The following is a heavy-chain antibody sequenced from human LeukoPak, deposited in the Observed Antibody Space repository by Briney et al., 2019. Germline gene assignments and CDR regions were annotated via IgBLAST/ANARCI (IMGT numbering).Heavy chain of an antibody. CDR1: GGSMRTYY. V-gene: IGHV4-59*01. Sequence: SETLSLTCTVSGGSMRTYYWSWIRHPPGKGLEWVGCIYYTGGTNYNPSLKSRITISVDTSKNQFSLRLNFVTAADTAVYYCARRLAVTGRYYFDYWGQGTLVTVSS. CDR3: ARRLAVTGRYYFDY. CDR2: IYYTGGT. D-gene: IGHD6-13*01. J-gene: IGHJ4*02.